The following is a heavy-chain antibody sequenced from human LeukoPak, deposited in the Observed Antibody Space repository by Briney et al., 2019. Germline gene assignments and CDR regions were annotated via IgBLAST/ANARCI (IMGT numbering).Heavy chain of an antibody. V-gene: IGHV1-18*01. CDR3: ARANLWDCSGGSCRPKDFDP. Sequence: GASVKVSCKASGYTFTSYGISWVRQAPGQGLEWMGWISAYNGNTNYAQKLQGRVTMTTDTSTSTAYMELRSLRSDDTAVYYCARANLWDCSGGSCRPKDFDPWGQGTLVTVSS. D-gene: IGHD2-15*01. CDR2: ISAYNGNT. CDR1: GYTFTSYG. J-gene: IGHJ5*02.